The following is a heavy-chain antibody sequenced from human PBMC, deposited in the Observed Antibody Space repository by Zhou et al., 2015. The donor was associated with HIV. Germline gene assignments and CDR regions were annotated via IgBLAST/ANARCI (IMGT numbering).Heavy chain of an antibody. CDR2: IIPVFGTA. D-gene: IGHD5-18*01. CDR1: GGTFSSYG. CDR3: AGDHYKYSYGLGARRYYGMDV. J-gene: IGHJ6*02. V-gene: IGHV1-69*01. Sequence: QVQLVQSGAEVKKPGSSVKVSCKASGGTFSSYGISWVRQAPGQGLEWMGWIIPVFGTANYAQKFQGRVTITADESTSTAYMELSSLRSEDTAVYYCAGDHYKYSYGLGARRYYGMDVWGQGTTVTVSS.